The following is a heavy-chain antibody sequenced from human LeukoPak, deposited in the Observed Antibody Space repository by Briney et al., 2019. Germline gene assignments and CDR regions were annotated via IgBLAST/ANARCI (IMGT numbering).Heavy chain of an antibody. CDR1: GFTFSSYS. D-gene: IGHD4-23*01. CDR3: ARYDGNSGCVDY. CDR2: ISSSSSYI. Sequence: PGGSLRLSCAASGFTFSSYSMNWVRQAPGKGLEWVSSISSSSSYIYYADSVKGRFTISRDNAKNSLYLQMNSLRAEDTAVYYCARYDGNSGCVDYWGQGTLVTVSS. J-gene: IGHJ4*02. V-gene: IGHV3-21*01.